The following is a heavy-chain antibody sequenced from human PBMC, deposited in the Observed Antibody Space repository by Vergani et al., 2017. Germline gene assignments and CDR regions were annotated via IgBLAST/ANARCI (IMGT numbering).Heavy chain of an antibody. V-gene: IGHV3-7*01. J-gene: IGHJ2*01. Sequence: EVQLVESGGGLVKPGGSLRLSCAASGFTFINAWMTWVRQAPEKGLEWVAHISPDGSATSYVDSVKGRFTISRDNTKNSLSLQMSGLRVEDTAVYYCVRLPRGLWNFDLWGRGTLITVSS. CDR1: GFTFINAW. CDR2: ISPDGSAT. CDR3: VRLPRGLWNFDL.